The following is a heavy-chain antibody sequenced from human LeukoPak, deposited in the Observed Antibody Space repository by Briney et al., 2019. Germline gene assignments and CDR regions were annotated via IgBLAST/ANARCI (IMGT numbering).Heavy chain of an antibody. CDR2: IYTSGST. J-gene: IGHJ4*02. V-gene: IGHV4-61*02. CDR3: VRTNPWDLTYYFDY. D-gene: IGHD1-14*01. CDR1: GGSISSSSYY. Sequence: SETLSLTCTVSGGSISSSSYYWSWIRQPAGKGLEWIGRIYTSGSTNYNPSLKSRVTISLDTSKNQFSLKLSSVTAADTAVYYCVRTNPWDLTYYFDYWGQGTLVTVSS.